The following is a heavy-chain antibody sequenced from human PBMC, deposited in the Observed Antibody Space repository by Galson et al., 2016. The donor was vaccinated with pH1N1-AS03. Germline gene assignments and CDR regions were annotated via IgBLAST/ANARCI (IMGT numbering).Heavy chain of an antibody. V-gene: IGHV4-39*01. J-gene: IGHJ5*02. CDR1: GVSITNTNSF. CDR3: ARGIPYRGIKQGHLDL. D-gene: IGHD3-16*01. Sequence: ETLSLTCTVSGVSITNTNSFWVWIRQPPGQGLEWIATIYYSGSTYYNMSLRSRVTIFEDTSQNQFSLNLKSVTAADTAVYYRARGIPYRGIKQGHLDLWGQGTLVSVSS. CDR2: IYYSGST.